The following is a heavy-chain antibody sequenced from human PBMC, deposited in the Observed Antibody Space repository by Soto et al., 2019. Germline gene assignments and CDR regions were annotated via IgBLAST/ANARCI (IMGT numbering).Heavy chain of an antibody. D-gene: IGHD1-20*01. J-gene: IGHJ4*02. Sequence: APGQGLEWMGWISAHNGNTNYAQKLQGRVTVTRDTSTSTAYMELRSLRCDDTAVYYCARGWYGDYWGQRGLVTVSS. CDR3: ARGWYGDY. CDR2: ISAHNGNT. V-gene: IGHV1-18*01.